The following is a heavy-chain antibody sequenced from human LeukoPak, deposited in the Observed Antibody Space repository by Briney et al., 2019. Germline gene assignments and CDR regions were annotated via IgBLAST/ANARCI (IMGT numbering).Heavy chain of an antibody. CDR2: ISSNGGGTYGT. CDR3: ARERAATSGMDV. Sequence: PGGSLRLSCAASGFSFSSSGMHWVSQAPGKGLEYVAAISSNGGGTYGTYYANSVKGRFTVSRDNSKNTLYLQMGSLRVEDMAVYYCARERAATSGMDVWGQGTTVTVSS. V-gene: IGHV3-64*01. J-gene: IGHJ6*02. CDR1: GFSFSSSG. D-gene: IGHD5-12*01.